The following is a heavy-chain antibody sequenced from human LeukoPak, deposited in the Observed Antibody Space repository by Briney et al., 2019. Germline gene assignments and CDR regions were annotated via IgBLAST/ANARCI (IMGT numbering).Heavy chain of an antibody. CDR1: GFTFSSYG. V-gene: IGHV3-33*01. CDR2: ICYDGSNI. D-gene: IGHD3-22*01. CDR3: ARGGEDSSGSVIDY. J-gene: IGHJ4*02. Sequence: GGSLRLSCAASGFTFSSYGMHGGREAPGKGGEWVAVICYDGSNIYSADSVKGRFTISRDNSKNTLYLQMNSLRAEDTAVYYCARGGEDSSGSVIDYGGQGTLVTVSA.